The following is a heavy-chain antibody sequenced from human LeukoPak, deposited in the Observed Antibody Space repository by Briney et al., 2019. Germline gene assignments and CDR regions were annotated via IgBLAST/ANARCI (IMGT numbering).Heavy chain of an antibody. CDR3: ASSGYSSGWYWAFDI. D-gene: IGHD6-19*01. V-gene: IGHV4-34*01. CDR1: GGSFSGYY. CDR2: INHSGST. Sequence: KPSETLSLTCAVYGGSFSGYYWSWIRQPPGKGLEWIGEINHSGSTNYNPSLKSRVTISVDTSKNHFSLKLSSVTAADTAVYYCASSGYSSGWYWAFDIWGQGTMVTVSS. J-gene: IGHJ3*02.